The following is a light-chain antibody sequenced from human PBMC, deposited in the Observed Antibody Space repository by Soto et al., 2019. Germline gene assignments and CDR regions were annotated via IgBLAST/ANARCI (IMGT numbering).Light chain of an antibody. CDR3: SSYAGTNNVL. J-gene: IGLJ2*01. V-gene: IGLV2-8*01. CDR2: EVT. CDR1: SSDVGGYTY. Sequence: QSALTQPPSASGSPGQSVTISCTGTSSDVGGYTYVSWYQQHPGKAPKLMIYEVTRRPSGVPDRFSGSKSGNTASLTVSGLQAEDEADYYCSSYAGTNNVLFGGGTKVTVL.